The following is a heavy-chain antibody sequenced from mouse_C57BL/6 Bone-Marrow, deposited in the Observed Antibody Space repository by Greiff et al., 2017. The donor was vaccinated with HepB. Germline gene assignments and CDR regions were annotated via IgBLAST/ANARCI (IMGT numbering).Heavy chain of an antibody. CDR2: IDPANGNT. Sequence: VQLQQSVAELVRPGASVKLSCTASGFNIKNTYMHWVKQRPEQGLEWIGRIDPANGNTKYAPKFQGKATITEDTSSNTAYLQLSSLTSEDTAIYYCARPVYGSSRVLYFDVWGTGTTVTVSS. J-gene: IGHJ1*03. D-gene: IGHD1-1*01. CDR1: GFNIKNTY. CDR3: ARPVYGSSRVLYFDV. V-gene: IGHV14-3*01.